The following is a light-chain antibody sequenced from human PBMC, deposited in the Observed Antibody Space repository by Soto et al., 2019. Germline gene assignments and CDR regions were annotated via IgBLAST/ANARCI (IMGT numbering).Light chain of an antibody. CDR3: QQLNSYPRT. Sequence: IQLTQSPSSLSASVGDRVTITCRASQGIGNSLAWYQQKPGEAPKLLIYAASTLQSGVPSRFTGSGSGTDVTLTVSSLQPEDFATYYCQQLNSYPRTFGPGTKVDIK. J-gene: IGKJ3*01. CDR1: QGIGNS. CDR2: AAS. V-gene: IGKV1-9*01.